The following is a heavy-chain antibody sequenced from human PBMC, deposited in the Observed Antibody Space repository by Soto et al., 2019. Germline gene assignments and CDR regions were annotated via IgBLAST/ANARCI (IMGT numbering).Heavy chain of an antibody. CDR2: IKSEAYGGAI. D-gene: IGHD2-8*01. CDR1: GYTFSNAW. CDR3: TTTKGRLEPPTMDF. Sequence: EVQRVESGGGLVKPGGSLRLSCAGSGYTFSNAWMSWVRRPPGKALEWVGRIKSEAYGGAIDYAAPVKGRFTISRDDSKNTLFLQMNNLSAEDTAVYSCTTTKGRLEPPTMDFWGQGTAVIVSS. J-gene: IGHJ4*02. V-gene: IGHV3-15*01.